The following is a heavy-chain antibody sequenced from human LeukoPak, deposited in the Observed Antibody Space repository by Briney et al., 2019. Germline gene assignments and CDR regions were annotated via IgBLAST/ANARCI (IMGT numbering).Heavy chain of an antibody. Sequence: GGSLRLSCVASGFTFSNAWMSWVRQAPGKGLEWVSYISSRGSSIFYADSVKGRFTISRDNAKNSLYLQMNSLRAEDTAVYYCASYGSVSFFEYWGQGTLVTVSS. CDR2: ISSRGSSI. J-gene: IGHJ4*02. CDR1: GFTFSNAW. V-gene: IGHV3-11*04. D-gene: IGHD3-10*01. CDR3: ASYGSVSFFEY.